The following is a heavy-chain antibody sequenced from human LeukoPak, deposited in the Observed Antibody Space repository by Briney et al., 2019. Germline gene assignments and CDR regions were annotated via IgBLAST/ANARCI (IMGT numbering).Heavy chain of an antibody. Sequence: KPSETLSLTCAVSGGSISSGGYSWSWIRQPPGKGLEWIGYIDYSGSTNYNPSLKSRVTISVDTSKNQFSLKLSSVTAADTAVYYCARGGGHFDNWGQGTLVTVSS. J-gene: IGHJ4*02. CDR1: GGSISSGGYS. CDR3: ARGGGHFDN. V-gene: IGHV4-61*08. D-gene: IGHD4-23*01. CDR2: IDYSGST.